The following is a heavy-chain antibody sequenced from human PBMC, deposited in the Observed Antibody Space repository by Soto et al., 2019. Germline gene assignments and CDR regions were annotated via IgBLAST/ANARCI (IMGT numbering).Heavy chain of an antibody. CDR3: ARSIAAAGLMDY. CDR2: IYYSGST. Sequence: SETLSLTCTVSGGSISSSSYYWGWIRQPPGKGLEWIGYIYYSGSTNYNPSLKSRVTISVDTSKNQFSLKLSSVTAADTAVYYCARSIAAAGLMDYWGQGTLVTVSS. CDR1: GGSISSSSYY. D-gene: IGHD6-13*01. V-gene: IGHV4-61*05. J-gene: IGHJ4*02.